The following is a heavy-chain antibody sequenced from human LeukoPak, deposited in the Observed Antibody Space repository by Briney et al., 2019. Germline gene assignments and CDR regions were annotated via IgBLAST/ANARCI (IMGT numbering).Heavy chain of an antibody. CDR2: ISGSGNEI. CDR1: RFIFSGYY. D-gene: IGHD3/OR15-3a*01. Sequence: PGWSLRLSCATSRFIFSGYYMSWLRQAPGKGLEWVSYISGSGNEISYADSVKGRFTISRDNAKGSLYLQMNSLRAADTAVYYCGTHAGRTGSDDWGQGTLVTVSS. J-gene: IGHJ4*02. V-gene: IGHV3-11*01. CDR3: GTHAGRTGSDD.